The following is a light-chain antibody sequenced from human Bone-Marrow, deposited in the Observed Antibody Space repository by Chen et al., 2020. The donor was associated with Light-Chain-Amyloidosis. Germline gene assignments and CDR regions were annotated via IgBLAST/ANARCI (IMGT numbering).Light chain of an antibody. J-gene: IGLJ3*02. CDR3: ATWDFSGSGQGV. V-gene: IGLV1-47*02. CDR1: TSTIGGRF. Sequence: QSVLNQPPSASGTPGQRVTISCSGSTSTIGGRFIYWYRHLPGTAPKLLISRDTQRPSGVPVRFSGSKSGPSASLTISGLRSEDEAVYYCATWDFSGSGQGVFGGGTKLTV. CDR2: RDT.